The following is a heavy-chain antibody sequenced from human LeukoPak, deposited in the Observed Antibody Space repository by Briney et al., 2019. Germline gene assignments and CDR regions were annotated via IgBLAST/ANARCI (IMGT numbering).Heavy chain of an antibody. Sequence: GGSLRLSCGASEFIFSHYGMHWVRQAPGKGLEWVAYLEKDGDDIMYGDSVKGRFTISRDNSKNKVYLQMNSLRSEDTAVYYCAKDSGTLHGGPDFWGQGTLVSVSS. V-gene: IGHV3-30*02. J-gene: IGHJ4*02. CDR1: EFIFSHYG. CDR3: AKDSGTLHGGPDF. D-gene: IGHD3-10*01. CDR2: LEKDGDDI.